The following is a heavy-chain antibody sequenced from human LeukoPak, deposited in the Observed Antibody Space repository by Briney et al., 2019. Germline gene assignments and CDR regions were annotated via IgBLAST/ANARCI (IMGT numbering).Heavy chain of an antibody. J-gene: IGHJ4*02. CDR2: IYYSGST. CDR3: ARLPLTPSYYFDY. CDR1: GGSISSYY. V-gene: IGHV4-59*12. Sequence: PSETLSLTCTVSGGSISSYYWSWIRQPPGKGLEWIGYIYYSGSTYYNPSLKSRVTISVDTSKNQFSLKLSSVTAADTAVYYCARLPLTPSYYFDYWGQGTLVTVSS.